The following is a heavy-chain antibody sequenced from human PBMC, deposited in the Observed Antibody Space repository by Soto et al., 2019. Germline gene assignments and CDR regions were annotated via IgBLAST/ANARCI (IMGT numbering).Heavy chain of an antibody. D-gene: IGHD3-22*01. Sequence: SGPTLVNPTETLTLTCTVSGFSLSNARMGVSWIRQPPGKALEWLAHIFSNDEKSYSTSLKSRLTISKDTSKSQVVLTMTNMDPVDTATYYCARIEIDSSGYYARGYFQHWGQGTLVTVSS. CDR3: ARIEIDSSGYYARGYFQH. J-gene: IGHJ1*01. V-gene: IGHV2-26*01. CDR1: GFSLSNARMG. CDR2: IFSNDEK.